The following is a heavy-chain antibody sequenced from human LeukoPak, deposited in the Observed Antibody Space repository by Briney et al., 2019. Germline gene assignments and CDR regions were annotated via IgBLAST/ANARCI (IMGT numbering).Heavy chain of an antibody. Sequence: SETLSLTCAVYGGSFSGYYWSWIRQPPGKGLEWIGEINHSGSTNYNPSLKSRVTISVDTSKNQFSLKLSSVTAADTAVYYCARRITIFGVATQGFWFDPWGQRTLVTVSS. CDR2: INHSGST. CDR1: GGSFSGYY. D-gene: IGHD3-3*01. V-gene: IGHV4-34*01. J-gene: IGHJ5*02. CDR3: ARRITIFGVATQGFWFDP.